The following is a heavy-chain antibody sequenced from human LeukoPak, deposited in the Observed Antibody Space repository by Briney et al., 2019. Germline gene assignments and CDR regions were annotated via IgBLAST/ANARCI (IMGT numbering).Heavy chain of an antibody. CDR2: INSDGSEG. Sequence: GGSLRLSCAVSGFTFSGFRMSWSRQAPGKGLEWVASINSDGSEGYYADVVKGRFTISRDNAKNSLYLQINSLRAEDTAVYYCARSSYSSSSSVWGQGTMVTVSS. D-gene: IGHD6-6*01. CDR1: GFTFSGFR. CDR3: ARSSYSSSSSV. J-gene: IGHJ3*01. V-gene: IGHV3-7*03.